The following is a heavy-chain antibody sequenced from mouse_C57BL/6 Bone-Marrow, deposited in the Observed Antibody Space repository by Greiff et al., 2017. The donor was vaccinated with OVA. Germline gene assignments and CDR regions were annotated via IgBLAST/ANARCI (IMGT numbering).Heavy chain of an antibody. D-gene: IGHD1-1*01. CDR3: ARSDYYGSSY. J-gene: IGHJ4*01. CDR1: GYTFTSYG. CDR2: IYPRSGNT. Sequence: LVESGAELARPGASVKLSCKASGYTFTSYGISWVKQRTGQGLEWIGEIYPRSGNTYYNEKFKGKATLTADKSSSTAYMELRSLTSEDSAVYFCARSDYYGSSYWGQGTSVTVSS. V-gene: IGHV1-81*01.